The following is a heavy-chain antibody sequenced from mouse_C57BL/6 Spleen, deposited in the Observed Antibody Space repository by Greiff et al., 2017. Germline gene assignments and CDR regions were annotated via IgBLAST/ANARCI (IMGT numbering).Heavy chain of an antibody. J-gene: IGHJ1*03. CDR1: GFTFSSYT. CDR3: ARHVYYDYGRFEG. CDR2: ISGGGGNT. D-gene: IGHD2-4*01. Sequence: EVQVVESGGGLVKPGGSLKLSCAASGFTFSSYTMSWVRQTPGKGLEWVGTISGGGGNTYYQDSVKGRFTISGDKAKNTLYMQISSLRSEDTALYYCARHVYYDYGRFEGWGTGTTVTASS. V-gene: IGHV5-9*01.